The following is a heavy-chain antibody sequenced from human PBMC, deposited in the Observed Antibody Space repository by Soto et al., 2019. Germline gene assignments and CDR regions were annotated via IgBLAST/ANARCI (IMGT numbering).Heavy chain of an antibody. CDR3: VRSSGSQPRAGWFDP. CDR2: ISWNSVTI. Sequence: EVQPVESGGGLAQPGWSRRLSCAASGFNFDDHAMHWVRQAPGKGLEWVSGISWNSVTINYADSVKGRFTISRDNAKRTLHLQMNSLRPEDTAIYYCVRSSGSQPRAGWFDPWGQGTLVTVS. V-gene: IGHV3-9*01. D-gene: IGHD1-26*01. J-gene: IGHJ5*02. CDR1: GFNFDDHA.